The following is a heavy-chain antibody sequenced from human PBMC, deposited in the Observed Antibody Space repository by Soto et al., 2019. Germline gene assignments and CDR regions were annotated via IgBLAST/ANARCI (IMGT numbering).Heavy chain of an antibody. D-gene: IGHD4-17*01. CDR2: INWNGGST. CDR3: VRDSWVNYGDHGPFDP. CDR1: GFTFDDYG. J-gene: IGHJ5*02. V-gene: IGHV3-20*01. Sequence: EVQLVESGGGVVRPGGSLRLSCAASGFTFDDYGMSWVRQAPGKGLEWVSGINWNGGSTGYADSVKGRFTISRDNAKNSLYLQMNSLRAEDTALYHCVRDSWVNYGDHGPFDPWGQGTLVTVSS.